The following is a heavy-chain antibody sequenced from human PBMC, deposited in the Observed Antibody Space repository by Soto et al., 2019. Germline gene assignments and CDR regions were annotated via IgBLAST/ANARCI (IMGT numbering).Heavy chain of an antibody. CDR2: ISGSGGST. CDR1: GFTFSSYA. CDR3: AKDRGVWDLEWLLFPFDY. D-gene: IGHD3-3*01. Sequence: GGSLRLSCAASGFTFSSYAMSWVRQAPGKGLEWVSAISGSGGSTYYADSVKGRFTISRDNSKNTMYLQMNSLRAEDTAVYYCAKDRGVWDLEWLLFPFDYWGQGTLVTVSS. J-gene: IGHJ4*02. V-gene: IGHV3-23*01.